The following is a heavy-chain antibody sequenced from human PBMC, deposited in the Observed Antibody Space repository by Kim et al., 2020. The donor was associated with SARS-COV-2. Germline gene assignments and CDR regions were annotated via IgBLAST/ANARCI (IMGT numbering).Heavy chain of an antibody. Sequence: GGSLRLSCAASGFTFSSHWILWVRQAPGKGLVWVSRINSDGTSTTYADSVKGRFTISRDNAKNTLYLQMNSLRAEDTAVYYCARGGEVSRPSGSYGDCWGEGTLVTAS. V-gene: IGHV3-74*01. CDR3: ARGGEVSRPSGSYGDC. J-gene: IGHJ4*02. CDR2: INSDGTST. CDR1: GFTFSSHW. D-gene: IGHD1-26*01.